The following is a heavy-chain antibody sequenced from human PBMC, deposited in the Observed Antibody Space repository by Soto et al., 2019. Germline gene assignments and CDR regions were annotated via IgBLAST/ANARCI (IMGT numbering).Heavy chain of an antibody. CDR3: AAQPLSIVVVVAATPALDY. CDR2: INPSGGST. D-gene: IGHD2-15*01. V-gene: IGHV1-46*01. CDR1: GYTFISYY. Sequence: GASVKVSCKASGYTFISYYMHWVRQAPGQGLEWMGIINPSGGSTSYAQKFQGRVTMTRDTSTSTVYMELSSLRSEDTAVYYCAAQPLSIVVVVAATPALDYWGQGTLVTVSS. J-gene: IGHJ4*02.